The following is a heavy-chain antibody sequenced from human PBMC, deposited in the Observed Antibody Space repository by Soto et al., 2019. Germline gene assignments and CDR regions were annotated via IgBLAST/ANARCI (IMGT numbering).Heavy chain of an antibody. J-gene: IGHJ5*02. CDR2: IYYSGSM. D-gene: IGHD3-22*01. V-gene: IGHV4-61*01. Sequence: GGSISSSSYYWSWIRQPPGKGLEWIGYIYYSGSMNYNPSLKSRVIISDDTSKNQIFLRLSSVTAADTAVYYCARAYYDSSGYNLDPWGQGILVTVSS. CDR1: GGSISSSSYY. CDR3: ARAYYDSSGYNLDP.